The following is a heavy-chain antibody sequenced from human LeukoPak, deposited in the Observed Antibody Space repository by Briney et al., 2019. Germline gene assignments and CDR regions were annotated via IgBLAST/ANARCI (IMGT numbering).Heavy chain of an antibody. Sequence: PGGSLRLSCAASGFTFSSCAMSWVRQAPGKGLEWVSAISGGGGGTYYADSVRGRFAISRDNSKNTLCLQMYSLRAEDTAVYYCAKDPAPYCGGGDCYIDYWGQGSLVTVSS. CDR1: GFTFSSCA. CDR2: ISGGGGGT. V-gene: IGHV3-23*01. D-gene: IGHD2-21*02. CDR3: AKDPAPYCGGGDCYIDY. J-gene: IGHJ4*02.